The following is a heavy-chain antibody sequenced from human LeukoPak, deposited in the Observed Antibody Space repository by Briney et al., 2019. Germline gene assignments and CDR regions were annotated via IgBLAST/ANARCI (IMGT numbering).Heavy chain of an antibody. CDR1: GFTFSSYS. CDR2: IYSGGST. D-gene: IGHD3-3*01. J-gene: IGHJ4*02. V-gene: IGHV3-66*01. Sequence: GGSLRLSCAASGFTFSSYSMNWVRQAPGKGLEWVSVIYSGGSTYYADSVKDRFTISRDNSKNTLYLQMNSLRVEDTAVYYCARGRFLEWLLDYWGQGTLVTVSS. CDR3: ARGRFLEWLLDY.